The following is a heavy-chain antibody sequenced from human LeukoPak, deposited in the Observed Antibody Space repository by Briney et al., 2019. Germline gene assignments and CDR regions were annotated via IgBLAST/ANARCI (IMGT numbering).Heavy chain of an antibody. D-gene: IGHD2-2*02. Sequence: SQTLSLTCTVSGASISSGGYYWSWIRQHPGKGLEWIGYIYYSGSTYYNPSLKSRVTISVDTSKNQFSLKLSSVTAADTAVYYCASGDIVVVPAAISYWGQGTLVTVSS. CDR1: GASISSGGYY. J-gene: IGHJ4*02. CDR2: IYYSGST. CDR3: ASGDIVVVPAAISY. V-gene: IGHV4-31*03.